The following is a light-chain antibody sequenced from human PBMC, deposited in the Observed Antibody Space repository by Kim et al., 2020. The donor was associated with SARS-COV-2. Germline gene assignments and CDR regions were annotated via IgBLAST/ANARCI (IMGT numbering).Light chain of an antibody. J-gene: IGKJ1*01. Sequence: SPGESASRSCRASQSVSSSYLAWYQQKPGQAPRLLIYGASSRATGIPDRFSGSGSGTDFTLTISRLEPEDFAVYYCQQYGSSLLTFGQGTKVDIK. V-gene: IGKV3-20*01. CDR3: QQYGSSLLT. CDR2: GAS. CDR1: QSVSSSY.